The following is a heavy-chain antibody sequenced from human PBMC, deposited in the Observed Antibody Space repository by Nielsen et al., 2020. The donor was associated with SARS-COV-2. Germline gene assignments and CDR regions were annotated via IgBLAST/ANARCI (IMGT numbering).Heavy chain of an antibody. CDR2: IYYDGSKK. D-gene: IGHD3-9*01. CDR3: ARDAHFDILTGYYSD. CDR1: GFTFSSYG. J-gene: IGHJ4*02. V-gene: IGHV3-33*01. Sequence: GGSLRLSCAASGFTFSSYGMHWVRQAPGKGLEWVAIIYYDGSKKYYADSVNGRFTISRDNSKNTLYLQMNSLRAEDTAVYFCARDAHFDILTGYYSDWGQGTLVTVSS.